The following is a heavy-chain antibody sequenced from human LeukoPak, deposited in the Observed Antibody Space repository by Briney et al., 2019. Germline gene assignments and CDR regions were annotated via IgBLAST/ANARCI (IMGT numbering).Heavy chain of an antibody. V-gene: IGHV4-61*08. CDR3: ARTQSQSGSYRYYFGY. J-gene: IGHJ4*02. CDR1: GASVGGAGYY. Sequence: PSETLSLTCTVSGASVGGAGYYWSWIRQPPGGGLEWIGYIYYISNTNYNPPLKGRVTMSVDPSKNQFSLKLNSVTAADTAVYYCARTQSQSGSYRYYFGYWGQGTLVTVSS. CDR2: IYYISNT. D-gene: IGHD1-26*01.